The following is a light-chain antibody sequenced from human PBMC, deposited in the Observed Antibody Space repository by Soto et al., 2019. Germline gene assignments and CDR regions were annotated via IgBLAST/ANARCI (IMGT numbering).Light chain of an antibody. Sequence: DIVMTQSPDSLAVSLGERATINCKSSQSLLYSSNNKNYLAWYQQKPEQPPKLLIYWAYTRESGVPDRFTGRGSGTDFTLTISSLQAEDVAVYYCQQCYSTPPTFGQGTKVEIK. V-gene: IGKV4-1*01. J-gene: IGKJ2*01. CDR3: QQCYSTPPT. CDR1: QSLLYSSNNKNY. CDR2: WAY.